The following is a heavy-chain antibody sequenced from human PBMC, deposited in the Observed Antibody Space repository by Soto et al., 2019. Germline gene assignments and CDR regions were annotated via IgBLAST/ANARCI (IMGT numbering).Heavy chain of an antibody. Sequence: GGSLRLSCAASGFTFSSYAMHWVRQAPGKGLEWVAVISYDGSNKYYADSVKGRFTISRDNSKNTLYLQMNSLRAEDTAVYYCARIWTIFGVVPIYSRYWFDPWGQGTLVTVSS. CDR1: GFTFSSYA. CDR3: ARIWTIFGVVPIYSRYWFDP. D-gene: IGHD3-3*01. V-gene: IGHV3-30-3*01. CDR2: ISYDGSNK. J-gene: IGHJ5*02.